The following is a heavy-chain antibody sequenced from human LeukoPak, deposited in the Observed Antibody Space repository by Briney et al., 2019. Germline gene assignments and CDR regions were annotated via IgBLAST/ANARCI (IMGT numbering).Heavy chain of an antibody. CDR2: IYHSGST. CDR1: GGSISSGGYS. Sequence: SQTLSLTCAVSGGSISSGGYSWSWIRQPPGKGLEWIGYIYHSGSTYYNPSLKSRVTISVDRSKNQFSLKLSSVTAADTAVYYCARSTYSSGCHYWGQGTLVTVSS. V-gene: IGHV4-30-2*01. J-gene: IGHJ4*02. CDR3: ARSTYSSGCHY. D-gene: IGHD6-19*01.